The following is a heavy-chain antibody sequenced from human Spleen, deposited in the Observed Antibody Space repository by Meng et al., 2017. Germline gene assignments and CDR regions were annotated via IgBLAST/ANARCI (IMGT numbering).Heavy chain of an antibody. CDR3: ARERSRNDVGYFDY. J-gene: IGHJ4*02. Sequence: LQQLGRGQLKPAVTLSLTSSAPAYSVSSGCIYWSWNRQRPGKGLAWIGYVYDGGSNNYNPSHNSRVTITVDITKNQFSLKLSSVTAADTAVYYCARERSRNDVGYFDYWGRGSLVTVSS. CDR1: AYSVSSGCIY. CDR2: VYDGGSN. V-gene: IGHV4-61*01. D-gene: IGHD1-14*01.